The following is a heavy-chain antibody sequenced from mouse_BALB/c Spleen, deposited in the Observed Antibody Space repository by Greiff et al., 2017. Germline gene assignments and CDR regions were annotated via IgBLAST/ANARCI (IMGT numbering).Heavy chain of an antibody. Sequence: VQLKQSGAELVRPGALVKLSCKASGFNIKDYYMHWVKQRPEQGLEWIGWIDPENGNTIYDPKFQGKASITADTSSNTAYLQLSSLTSEDTAVYYCALYDGYCHFDYWGQGTTLTVSS. V-gene: IGHV14-1*02. CDR3: ALYDGYCHFDY. J-gene: IGHJ2*01. CDR1: GFNIKDYY. D-gene: IGHD2-3*01. CDR2: IDPENGNT.